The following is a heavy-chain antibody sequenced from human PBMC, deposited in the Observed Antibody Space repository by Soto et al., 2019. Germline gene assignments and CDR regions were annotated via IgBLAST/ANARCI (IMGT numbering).Heavy chain of an antibody. Sequence: GGSLRLACVGSGFPFSSYWMSWMRQAPGKGLEWVANIKQAESEKYYVDAVKGRFTISRDNAKNSLYLQMNSLGAEDTAVYYCAKGSSSWSGLDYWGQGTLVTVSS. CDR1: GFPFSSYW. J-gene: IGHJ4*02. D-gene: IGHD6-13*01. V-gene: IGHV3-7*01. CDR3: AKGSSSWSGLDY. CDR2: IKQAESEK.